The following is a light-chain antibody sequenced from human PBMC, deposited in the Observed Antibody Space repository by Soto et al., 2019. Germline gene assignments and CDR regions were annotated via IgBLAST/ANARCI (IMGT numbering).Light chain of an antibody. CDR2: KAS. CDR3: QQYDASPLT. Sequence: DIQMTQSPTTLSASVGDRAIITCRASQTVRNWLAWFQQKPGEAPKLLIYKASRLESGVSSRFSGSGYGTDFTLTITNVVPGDSATYFCQQYDASPLTFGQGTKLVIK. V-gene: IGKV1-5*03. CDR1: QTVRNW. J-gene: IGKJ2*01.